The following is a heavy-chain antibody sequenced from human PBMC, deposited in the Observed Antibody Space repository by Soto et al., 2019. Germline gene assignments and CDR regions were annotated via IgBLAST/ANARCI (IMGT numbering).Heavy chain of an antibody. CDR2: IWYDGSNK. CDR3: ARSLVGYCSGGSCYSKVDYYYYGMDV. J-gene: IGHJ6*02. Sequence: GGSLRLSCAASGFTFSSYGMHWVRQAPGKGLEWVAVIWYDGSNKYYADSVKGRFTISRDNSKNTLYLQMNSLRAEDTAVYYCARSLVGYCSGGSCYSKVDYYYYGMDVWGQGTTVTVSS. D-gene: IGHD2-15*01. V-gene: IGHV3-33*01. CDR1: GFTFSSYG.